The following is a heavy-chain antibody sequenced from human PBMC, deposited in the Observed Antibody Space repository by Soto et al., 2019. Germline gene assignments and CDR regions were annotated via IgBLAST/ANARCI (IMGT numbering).Heavy chain of an antibody. Sequence: VQLLESGGGLVQPGGSLRLSCAASGFTFSSYAMTWVRQAPGSGLEWVSGISSSGGTTYYADSVKGRFIISRNNSKNTLYLQMNSLRAEDTAIYSCAKDREYGGSSWYYFDFWSHGTLVTVSS. CDR3: AKDREYGGSSWYYFDF. J-gene: IGHJ4*01. V-gene: IGHV3-23*01. CDR1: GFTFSSYA. CDR2: ISSSGGTT. D-gene: IGHD6-13*01.